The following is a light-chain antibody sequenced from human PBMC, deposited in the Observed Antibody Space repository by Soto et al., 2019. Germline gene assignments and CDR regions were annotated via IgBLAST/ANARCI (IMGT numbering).Light chain of an antibody. V-gene: IGLV1-40*01. J-gene: IGLJ3*02. CDR1: SSNIGAGYD. CDR3: HSYDSSLSGVV. CDR2: GNS. Sequence: QSVLTQPPSVSGAPGQRVTISCTGSSSNIGAGYDVHWYQQLPGTAPKLLIFGNSNRPSGVPDRFSGSKSDTSASLAITGHQTEDEAEYYCHSYDSSLSGVVFGGGTKLTVL.